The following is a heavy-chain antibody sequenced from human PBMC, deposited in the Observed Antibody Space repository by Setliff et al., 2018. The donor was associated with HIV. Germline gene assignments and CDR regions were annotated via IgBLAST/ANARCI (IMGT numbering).Heavy chain of an antibody. CDR3: ASAGAWQRNALDI. J-gene: IGHJ3*02. D-gene: IGHD5-12*01. V-gene: IGHV1-46*01. Sequence: GASVKVSCKPSGYSFTNHYMHWVRQAPGQGLEWMGGINPTGGSTRNTQKFQGRVAMTRDTSTSTVYMELSSLRSEDTAVYYCASAGAWQRNALDIWGQGTMVTVSS. CDR1: GYSFTNHY. CDR2: INPTGGST.